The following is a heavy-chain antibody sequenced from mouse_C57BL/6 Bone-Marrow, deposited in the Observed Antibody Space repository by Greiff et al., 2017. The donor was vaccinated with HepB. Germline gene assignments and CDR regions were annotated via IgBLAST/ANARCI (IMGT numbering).Heavy chain of an antibody. D-gene: IGHD2-2*01. CDR3: TKWEDGYDFYYAMGY. Sequence: VHLVESGAELVRPGASVTLSCKASGYTFTDYEMHWVKQTPVQGLEWIGAIDPETGGTAYNQKFKGKAILTADKSSSTAYMELRSLTSEDSAVYYCTKWEDGYDFYYAMGYGGQGTSVPVTS. CDR2: IDPETGGT. CDR1: GYTFTDYE. J-gene: IGHJ4*01. V-gene: IGHV1-15*01.